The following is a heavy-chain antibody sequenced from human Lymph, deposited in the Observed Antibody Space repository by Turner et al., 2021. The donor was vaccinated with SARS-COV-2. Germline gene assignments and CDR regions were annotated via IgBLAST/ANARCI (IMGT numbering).Heavy chain of an antibody. CDR3: ARMGSSSWYFDY. Sequence: EVQLVASGGGLVEPGGSLRLSCAASEFTFSSYLMSWVRQAPVKGLEWVANIKQDGSEKYYMVSVKGRFTISRVNAKNSLFLQMNSLRAEDTAVYYCARMGSSSWYFDYCGQGTLVTVAS. D-gene: IGHD1-26*01. CDR2: IKQDGSEK. V-gene: IGHV3-7*01. J-gene: IGHJ4*02. CDR1: EFTFSSYL.